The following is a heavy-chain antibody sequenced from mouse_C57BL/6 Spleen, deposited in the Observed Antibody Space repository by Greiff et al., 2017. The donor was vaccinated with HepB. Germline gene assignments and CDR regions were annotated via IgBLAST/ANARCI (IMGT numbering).Heavy chain of an antibody. Sequence: VQLQQSGPGLVKPSQSLSLTCSVTGYSITSGYYWNWIRQFPGNKLEWMGYISYDGSNNYNPSLKNRISITRDTSKNQFFLKLNSVTTEDTATYYCARGVLYNYFDYWGQGTTLTVSS. V-gene: IGHV3-6*01. CDR2: ISYDGSN. CDR1: GYSITSGYY. J-gene: IGHJ2*01. D-gene: IGHD2-12*01. CDR3: ARGVLYNYFDY.